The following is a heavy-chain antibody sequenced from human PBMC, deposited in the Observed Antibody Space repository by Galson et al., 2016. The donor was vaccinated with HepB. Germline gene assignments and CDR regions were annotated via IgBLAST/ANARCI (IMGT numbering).Heavy chain of an antibody. D-gene: IGHD2-2*03. CDR1: GFSFSGYT. J-gene: IGHJ6*03. V-gene: IGHV3-21*01. CDR2: ISSTSTYT. Sequence: SLRLSCAASGFSFSGYTMSWFRQAPGQAPEWVSAISSTSTYTYYSDSVKGRFRVSRDNAKDSLYLQMNNLRAEDTAVYFCARDGYCSSTSCPKTLCYYYYMDLWGNGTMVTVSS. CDR3: ARDGYCSSTSCPKTLCYYYYMDL.